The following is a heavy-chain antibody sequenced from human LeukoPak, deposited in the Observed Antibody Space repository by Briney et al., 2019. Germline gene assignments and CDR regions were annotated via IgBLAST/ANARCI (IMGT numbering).Heavy chain of an antibody. CDR2: IYWDDDK. CDR1: GFSLSTSGVG. Sequence: SGPTLVKPTQTLTLTCTFSGFSLSTSGVGVGWIRQPPGKALEWLALIYWDDDKRYSPSLKSRPTITKDTSKNQVVLTMTNMDPVDTATYYCAHATYYYDSSGYYSQYYYYYYYMDVWGKGTTVTVSS. J-gene: IGHJ6*03. D-gene: IGHD3-22*01. V-gene: IGHV2-5*02. CDR3: AHATYYYDSSGYYSQYYYYYYYMDV.